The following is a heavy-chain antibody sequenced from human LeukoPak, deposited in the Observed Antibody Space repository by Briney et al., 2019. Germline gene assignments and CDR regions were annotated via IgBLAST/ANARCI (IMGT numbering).Heavy chain of an antibody. CDR3: AKDRGMVGASVRAFDY. CDR2: ISGSGETT. CDR1: GFTFRNHA. J-gene: IGHJ4*02. D-gene: IGHD1-26*01. Sequence: GRSLRLSCAASGFTFRNHAMNWVRQAPGKGLEWVSVISGSGETTYYADSVKGRFTISRDNSQNTLYLQMSSLRGEDTASYYCAKDRGMVGASVRAFDYWGQGTLVTVSS. V-gene: IGHV3-23*01.